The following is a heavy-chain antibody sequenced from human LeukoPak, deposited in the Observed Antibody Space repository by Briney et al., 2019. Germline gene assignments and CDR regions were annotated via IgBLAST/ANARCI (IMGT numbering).Heavy chain of an antibody. V-gene: IGHV1-69*04. CDR1: GGTFSSYA. Sequence: GASVKVSCKASGGTFSSYAISWVRQAPGQGLEWMGRIIPIFGIANYAQKFQGRVTITADKSTSTAYMELRSLRSEDTAVYYCARDYGDYRRYGMDVWGQGTTVTVSS. CDR3: ARDYGDYRRYGMDV. J-gene: IGHJ6*02. D-gene: IGHD4-17*01. CDR2: IIPIFGIA.